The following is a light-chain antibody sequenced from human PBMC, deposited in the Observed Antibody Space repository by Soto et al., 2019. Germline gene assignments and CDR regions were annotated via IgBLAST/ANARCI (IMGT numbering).Light chain of an antibody. CDR2: DAF. J-gene: IGKJ4*01. CDR1: QSVGSN. Sequence: EIVLTQSPATLSLTPGERATLSYRASQSVGSNLVWYQQKPGQAPRLLLYDAFNRATGIPARFSGSGSGTDFTLTISSLEPEDFAVYYCQQRSNWPLTFGGGTKVDIK. V-gene: IGKV3-11*01. CDR3: QQRSNWPLT.